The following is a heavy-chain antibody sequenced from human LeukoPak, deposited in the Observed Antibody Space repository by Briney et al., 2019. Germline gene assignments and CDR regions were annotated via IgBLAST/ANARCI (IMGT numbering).Heavy chain of an antibody. J-gene: IGHJ4*02. Sequence: GASVKVSCKASGYTFTSHYMHWVRQAPGQGLEWMGIINPSGGSTSYAQKFQGRVTMTRDTSTSTVYMELSSLRSEDTAVYYCAKENIRREPMVTAIVYDYWGQGTPVTVSS. CDR3: AKENIRREPMVTAIVYDY. CDR2: INPSGGST. CDR1: GYTFTSHY. V-gene: IGHV1-46*01. D-gene: IGHD2-21*02.